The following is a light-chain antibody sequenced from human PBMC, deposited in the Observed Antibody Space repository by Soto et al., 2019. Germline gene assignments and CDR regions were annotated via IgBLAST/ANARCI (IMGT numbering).Light chain of an antibody. Sequence: QLVLTQPPSVSGAPGQRVTISCTGSSSNIGAGYDVNWYQQVPGTAPKLLIYANNNRPSGVPERFAGSKSGTSASLAITGLQAEDEADYYCQSYDSSLSGFYVFGTGTKLTVL. CDR1: SSNIGAGYD. J-gene: IGLJ1*01. CDR3: QSYDSSLSGFYV. V-gene: IGLV1-40*01. CDR2: ANN.